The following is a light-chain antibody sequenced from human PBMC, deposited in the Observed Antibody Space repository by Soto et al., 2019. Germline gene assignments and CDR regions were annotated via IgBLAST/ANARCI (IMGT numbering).Light chain of an antibody. CDR1: QGISSY. Sequence: AIRMTQSPFSLSASTGDRVTISCRASQGISSYLDWYQQKPGEAPKLPIYAESTLQGGDRSGFSGSGSERDCTTTLSCLQPEAFGTYYSQHYYSYPRTFGPGTKVEIK. J-gene: IGKJ1*01. CDR2: AES. V-gene: IGKV1-8*01. CDR3: QHYYSYPRT.